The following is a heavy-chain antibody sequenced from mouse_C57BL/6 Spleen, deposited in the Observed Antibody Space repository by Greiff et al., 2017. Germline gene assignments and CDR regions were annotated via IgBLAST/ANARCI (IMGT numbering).Heavy chain of an antibody. CDR2: IYPGSGST. CDR1: GYTFTSYW. J-gene: IGHJ1*03. CDR3: ARLENGYDPLWYFDV. V-gene: IGHV1-55*01. D-gene: IGHD2-2*01. Sequence: QVQLQQPGAELVKPGASVKMSCKASGYTFTSYWITWVKQRPGQGLEWIGDIYPGSGSTNYNEKFKSKATLTVDTSSSTAYMQLSSLTSEDSAVYYCARLENGYDPLWYFDVWGTGTTVTVSS.